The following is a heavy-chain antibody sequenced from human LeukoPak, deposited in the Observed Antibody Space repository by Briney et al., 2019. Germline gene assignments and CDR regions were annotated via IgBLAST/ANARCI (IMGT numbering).Heavy chain of an antibody. CDR2: ISSSGSTI. D-gene: IGHD2-15*01. Sequence: GGSLRLSCAASGFTFSDYYMSWIRQAPGKELEWVSYISSSGSTIYYGDSVKGRFTFSRDNAKNSLYLQMNSLRAEDTAVYYCARGVEVPYSNWPDPWGQGTLVTVSS. J-gene: IGHJ5*02. V-gene: IGHV3-11*01. CDR3: ARGVEVPYSNWPDP. CDR1: GFTFSDYY.